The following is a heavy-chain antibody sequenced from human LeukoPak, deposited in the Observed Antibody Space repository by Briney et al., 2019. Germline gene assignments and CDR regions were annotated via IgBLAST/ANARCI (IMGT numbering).Heavy chain of an antibody. J-gene: IGHJ4*02. D-gene: IGHD6-19*01. V-gene: IGHV4-39*07. CDR1: GGSISSSSYY. CDR3: ARAADSYSSGWYGIDY. Sequence: SETLSLTCTVSGGSISSSSYYWGWIRQPPGKGLEWIGTIYYSGTTYYNPSLKSRVTISVDTSKNQFSLKLTSVTAADTAVYYCARAADSYSSGWYGIDYWGQGILVTVSS. CDR2: IYYSGTT.